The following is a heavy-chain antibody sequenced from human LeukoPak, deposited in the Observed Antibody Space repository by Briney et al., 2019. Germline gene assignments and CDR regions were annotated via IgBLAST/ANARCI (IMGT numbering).Heavy chain of an antibody. Sequence: SETLSLTCTVSGGSISSYYWSWIRQPPGKGLEWIGYIYYSGSTNYNPSLKSRVTISVDTSKNQFSLKLSSVTAADTAAYYCARLSEVSGWYFFDYWGQGTLVTVSS. D-gene: IGHD6-19*01. CDR2: IYYSGST. CDR3: ARLSEVSGWYFFDY. V-gene: IGHV4-59*01. CDR1: GGSISSYY. J-gene: IGHJ4*02.